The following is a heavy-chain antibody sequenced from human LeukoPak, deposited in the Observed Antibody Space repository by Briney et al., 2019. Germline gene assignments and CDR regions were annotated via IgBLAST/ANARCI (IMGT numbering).Heavy chain of an antibody. CDR2: INHSGST. Sequence: PSETLSLTCAVYGGSFSGYYWSWIRQPPGKGLEWIGEINHSGSTNYNPSLKSRVTISVDTSKNQFSLKLSSVTAADTAVYYCARVSPNTVTTLQYFDYWGQGTLVTVSS. V-gene: IGHV4-34*01. CDR3: ARVSPNTVTTLQYFDY. CDR1: GGSFSGYY. D-gene: IGHD4-17*01. J-gene: IGHJ4*02.